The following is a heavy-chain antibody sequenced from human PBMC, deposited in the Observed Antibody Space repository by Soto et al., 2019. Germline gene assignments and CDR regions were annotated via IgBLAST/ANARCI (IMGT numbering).Heavy chain of an antibody. CDR2: VSPKSGGT. J-gene: IGHJ4*02. V-gene: IGHV1-2*02. CDR3: AREMAMTTVTSPAY. CDR1: GYTFTGYY. D-gene: IGHD4-17*01. Sequence: GASVKVSCKASGYTFTGYYIHWVRQAPGQGLEWMGWVSPKSGGTNHVEKFQGRVTMTRDTTISTAYMEMRGLSSDDTAVYYCAREMAMTTVTSPAYWGQGTLVTVSS.